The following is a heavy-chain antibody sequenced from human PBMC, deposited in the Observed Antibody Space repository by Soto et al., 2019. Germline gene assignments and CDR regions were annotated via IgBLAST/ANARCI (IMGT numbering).Heavy chain of an antibody. D-gene: IGHD4-17*01. CDR3: AILTKPTAVTTAFRGGYGLDV. CDR2: IHSSGST. J-gene: IGHJ6*02. Sequence: QVQLQESGPGLVKPSETLSLTCTVSGGSVSSGNYFWSWIRQPPGKGLEWIGYIHSSGSTNYNPSLKSRVTISSDTSRNKCSLRLTSVTAADTAVYYCAILTKPTAVTTAFRGGYGLDVWGQGTTVTVSS. CDR1: GGSVSSGNYF. V-gene: IGHV4-61*01.